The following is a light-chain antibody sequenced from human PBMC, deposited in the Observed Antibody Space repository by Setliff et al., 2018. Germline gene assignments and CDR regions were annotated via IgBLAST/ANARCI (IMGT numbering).Light chain of an antibody. CDR3: SSYGRNRSYVYVL. Sequence: QSALTQPASVSGSPGQSITISCTGTSSDVGDYKYVSWYQQLPGKAPKLMIYEVTRRPSGVSDRFSASKSGNTASLTISGLQAEDEADYYCSSYGRNRSYVYVLFGGGTKVTVL. CDR2: EVT. V-gene: IGLV2-23*02. J-gene: IGLJ2*01. CDR1: SSDVGDYKY.